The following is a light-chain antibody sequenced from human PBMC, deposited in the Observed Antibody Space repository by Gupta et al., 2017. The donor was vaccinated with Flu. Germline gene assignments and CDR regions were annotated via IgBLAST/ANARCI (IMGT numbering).Light chain of an antibody. CDR2: GNF. Sequence: QSVLTQPPSVSGAPGQSVTISCPGSSSNIGAGFHVHWYQHSPGTAPKLLIYGNFNRPSGVPDRFSGSKSGTSASLAITALQAEDEADYYCQSYDSSLSAPYVFGTGTKVSVL. CDR3: QSYDSSLSAPYV. V-gene: IGLV1-40*01. CDR1: SSNIGAGFH. J-gene: IGLJ1*01.